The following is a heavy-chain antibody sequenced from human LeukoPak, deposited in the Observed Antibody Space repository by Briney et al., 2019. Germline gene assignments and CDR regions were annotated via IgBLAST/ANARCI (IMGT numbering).Heavy chain of an antibody. CDR1: GFTFSSYS. J-gene: IGHJ4*02. CDR2: ISYDGVNK. CDR3: ASCIADQPYYFDY. V-gene: IGHV3-30*03. Sequence: PGGPLRLSCAASGFTFSSYSMNWVRQAPGKGLEWVAVISYDGVNKYYADSVKGRFTISRDNSKNTLYLQMNSLRAEDTAVYYCASCIADQPYYFDYWGQGTLVTVSS. D-gene: IGHD6-13*01.